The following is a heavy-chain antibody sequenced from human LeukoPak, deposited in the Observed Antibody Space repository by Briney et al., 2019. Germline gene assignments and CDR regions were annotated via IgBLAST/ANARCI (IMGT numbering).Heavy chain of an antibody. V-gene: IGHV3-23*01. Sequence: GGSLRLSCAASGFTFSSYAMSWVRHAPGKGLEWVSATSGSGGNTYYADSVKGRFTISRDNSKNTLYLQMNSLRAEDTAVYYCARRGESTNYGDYRFDSWGQGTLVTVSS. CDR1: GFTFSSYA. J-gene: IGHJ4*02. D-gene: IGHD4-17*01. CDR3: ARRGESTNYGDYRFDS. CDR2: TSGSGGNT.